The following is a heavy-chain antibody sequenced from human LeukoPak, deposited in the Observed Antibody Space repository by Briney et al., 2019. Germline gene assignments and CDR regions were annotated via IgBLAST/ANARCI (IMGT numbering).Heavy chain of an antibody. D-gene: IGHD6-19*01. CDR1: GFTFSSYA. J-gene: IGHJ1*01. Sequence: GGSLRLSCAASGFTFSSYAMSWVRQAPGKGLEWVSAISGSGGSTYYADSVKGRFTISRDNSKYTLYLQMNSLRAEDTAVYYCAKGGSGWPEYFQHWGQGTLVTVSS. V-gene: IGHV3-23*01. CDR3: AKGGSGWPEYFQH. CDR2: ISGSGGST.